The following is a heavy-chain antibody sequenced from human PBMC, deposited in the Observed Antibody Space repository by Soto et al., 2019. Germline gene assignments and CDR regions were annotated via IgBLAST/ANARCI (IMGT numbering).Heavy chain of an antibody. CDR3: ARGAMAGNEVPGD. CDR2: INLDGSEK. CDR1: GFTFRSYW. Sequence: EGQLVESGGGLVQPGGSLRLSCQVSGFTFRSYWMTWVRRAPGKGLEWVANINLDGSEKYYVDAVKGRFTISRDNAKKSLDPGLGGLRANDTAVYYCARGAMAGNEVPGDWGQGTLVTVSS. V-gene: IGHV3-7*05. D-gene: IGHD1-1*01. J-gene: IGHJ1*01.